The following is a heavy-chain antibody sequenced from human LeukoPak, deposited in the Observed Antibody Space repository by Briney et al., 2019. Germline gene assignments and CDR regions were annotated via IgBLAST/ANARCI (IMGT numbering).Heavy chain of an antibody. J-gene: IGHJ6*03. Sequence: SETLSLTCTVSGGSISSHYWSWSRQPPGKGLEWIGYIYYSASTNYSAYLKSRVTISVDTSKNQFSLKLSSVTAADTAVYYCARDRSSSTSYAIGDYYYYMDVWGKGTTVTVSS. CDR2: IYYSAST. V-gene: IGHV4-59*11. CDR3: ARDRSSSTSYAIGDYYYYMDV. D-gene: IGHD2-2*01. CDR1: GGSISSHY.